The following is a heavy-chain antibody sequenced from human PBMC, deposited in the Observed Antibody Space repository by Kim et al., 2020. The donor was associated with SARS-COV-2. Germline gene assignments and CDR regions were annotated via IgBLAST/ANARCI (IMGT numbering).Heavy chain of an antibody. Sequence: GGSLRLSCAASGFTFSSYEMNWVRQAPGKGLEWVSYISSSGSTIYYADSVKGRFTISRDNAKNSLYLQMNSLRADDTAVYYCARGYSAYVFGEGLLDPWGQGTLVTVSS. CDR3: ARGYSAYVFGEGLLDP. CDR2: ISSSGSTI. J-gene: IGHJ5*02. CDR1: GFTFSSYE. V-gene: IGHV3-48*03. D-gene: IGHD5-12*01.